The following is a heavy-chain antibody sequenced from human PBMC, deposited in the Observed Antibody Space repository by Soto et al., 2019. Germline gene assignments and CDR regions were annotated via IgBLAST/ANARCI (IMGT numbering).Heavy chain of an antibody. D-gene: IGHD3-9*01. CDR2: INRGGTAM. CDR1: GFTFSIYS. CDR3: GRDFDWNFDY. V-gene: IGHV3-48*02. J-gene: IGHJ4*02. Sequence: VQLVDSGGGVVQPGGSLRLSCAASGFTFSIYSMNWIRQAPGKGLEWVSYINRGGTAMYYADSVKGRFTVSRDDAKNSLYLEMNSLRDEDTAVYYCGRDFDWNFDYWGQGTLVTVTS.